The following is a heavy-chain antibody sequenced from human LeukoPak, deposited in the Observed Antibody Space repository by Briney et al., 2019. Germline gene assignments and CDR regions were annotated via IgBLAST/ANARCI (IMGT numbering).Heavy chain of an antibody. V-gene: IGHV3-30-3*01. Sequence: GGSLRLSCAASGFTFSSYAMHWVRQAPGKGLEWVAVISYDGSNKYYADSVKGRFTISRDNSKNTLYLQMNSVTAEDTALYYCAKDGDTSYKMLCYFDLWGRGTLVTVSS. CDR3: AKDGDTSYKMLCYFDL. CDR1: GFTFSSYA. D-gene: IGHD3-16*01. J-gene: IGHJ2*01. CDR2: ISYDGSNK.